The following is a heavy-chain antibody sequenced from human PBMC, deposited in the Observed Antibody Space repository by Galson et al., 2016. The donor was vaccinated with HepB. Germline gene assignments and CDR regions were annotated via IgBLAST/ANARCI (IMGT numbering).Heavy chain of an antibody. CDR3: ARVVGFWNGYSYLFHGLGV. J-gene: IGHJ6*02. Sequence: SLRLSCAASGFTVYGNYMSWVRQAPGKGLEWVSMIYSRGDTYYADSVKGRFTISRDFSKNTVSLQIDSLTAEDTALYYCARVVGFWNGYSYLFHGLGVWGQGTTVTVSS. V-gene: IGHV3-53*01. D-gene: IGHD3-3*01. CDR2: IYSRGDT. CDR1: GFTVYGNY.